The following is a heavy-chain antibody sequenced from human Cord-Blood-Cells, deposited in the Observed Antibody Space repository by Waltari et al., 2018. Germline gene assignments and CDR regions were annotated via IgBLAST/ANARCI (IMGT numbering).Heavy chain of an antibody. CDR1: GGSISSYY. V-gene: IGHV4-59*01. D-gene: IGHD6-19*01. CDR3: ARGPYSSGWYFDY. Sequence: QVQLQESGPGLVKPSATLPLTCPVPGGSISSYYWSWLRQPPGTGLEWIGYIYYSGSTNYNPSLKSRVTISVDTSKNQFSLKLSSVTAADTAVYYCARGPYSSGWYFDYWGQGTLVTVSS. CDR2: IYYSGST. J-gene: IGHJ4*02.